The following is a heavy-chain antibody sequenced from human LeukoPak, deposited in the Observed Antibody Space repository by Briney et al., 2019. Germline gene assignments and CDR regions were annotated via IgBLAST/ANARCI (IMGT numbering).Heavy chain of an antibody. V-gene: IGHV1-18*01. J-gene: IGHJ4*02. CDR1: GYTFTSYG. CDR2: ISAYNGNT. D-gene: IGHD1-26*01. Sequence: ASVKVSCKASGYTFTSYGISWVRQAPGQGLEWMGWISAYNGNTNYAQKLQGRVTMTTDTSTSTAYMELRSLRSDDTAVYYCARPMYDPPAYGSYYFDYWGQGTLVTVSS. CDR3: ARPMYDPPAYGSYYFDY.